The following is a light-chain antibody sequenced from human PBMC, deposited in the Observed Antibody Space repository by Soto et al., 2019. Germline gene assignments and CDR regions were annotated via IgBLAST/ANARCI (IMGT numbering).Light chain of an antibody. CDR2: WAS. V-gene: IGKV4-1*01. J-gene: IGKJ1*01. CDR3: QQYSLPPWT. Sequence: DILMTQSPDSLAVSLGERATINCKSSQTVLYSSNNKNYLAWYQQKPGQPPRLLIYWASTRESGVPDRFSGSGSGADFSLSISSLQAEDVAVYFCQQYSLPPWTFGQGTKVDIK. CDR1: QTVLYSSNNKNY.